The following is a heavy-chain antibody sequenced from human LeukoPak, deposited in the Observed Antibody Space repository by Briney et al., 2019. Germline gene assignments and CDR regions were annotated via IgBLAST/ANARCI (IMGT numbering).Heavy chain of an antibody. CDR3: AKDPNGDYVGAFDT. V-gene: IGHV3-23*01. J-gene: IGHJ3*02. CDR2: IGITSEYI. D-gene: IGHD4-17*01. Sequence: GGSLRLSCAASGFTITAYAMSWVRQSPGKGLEWVSGIGITSEYIHYADSVKGRFTISRDNSKNTVYLEMSSLRAEDAAVYYCAKDPNGDYVGAFDTWGQGTMVIVSS. CDR1: GFTITAYA.